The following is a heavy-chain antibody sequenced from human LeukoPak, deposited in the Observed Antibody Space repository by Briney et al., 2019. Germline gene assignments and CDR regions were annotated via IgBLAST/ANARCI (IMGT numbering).Heavy chain of an antibody. J-gene: IGHJ5*02. CDR1: GFTFTSNA. CDR2: ISGGGTTT. V-gene: IGHV3-23*01. D-gene: IGHD5-12*01. Sequence: PGGSLRLSCTASGFTFTSNAMNWVRPAPGKGLEWGSGISGGGTTTNYADSVKGRSTISRDNSKSTLHLQMNSLRAEDTAVYYCARDLGMGGYDSPGSWGQGTLVTVSS. CDR3: ARDLGMGGYDSPGS.